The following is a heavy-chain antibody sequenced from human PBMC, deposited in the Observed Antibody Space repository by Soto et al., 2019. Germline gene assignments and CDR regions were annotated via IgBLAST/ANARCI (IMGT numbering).Heavy chain of an antibody. D-gene: IGHD3-10*01. CDR1: GGSISSGGYY. CDR3: ARGSGSGSSYNWFDP. V-gene: IGHV4-31*02. Sequence: PSETLSLTCTVSGGSISSGGYYWSWIRQHPGKGLEWIGYIYYSGSTYYNPSLKSRVTVSVDTSKNQFSLKLSSVTAADTAVYYCARGSGSGSSYNWFDPWGQGTLVTVSS. J-gene: IGHJ5*02. CDR2: IYYSGST.